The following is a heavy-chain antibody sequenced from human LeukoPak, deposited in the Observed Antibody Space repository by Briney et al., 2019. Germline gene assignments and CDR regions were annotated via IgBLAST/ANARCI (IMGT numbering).Heavy chain of an antibody. Sequence: SETLSLTCTVSGDSISSYYWSWIRQPAGKGLEWIGRIYTSGSTNYNPSLKSRVTMSVDTSKNQFSLKLSSVTAADTAVYYCARKYYYDSSGRDGFDIWGQGTMVTVSS. D-gene: IGHD3-22*01. CDR1: GDSISSYY. CDR2: IYTSGST. CDR3: ARKYYYDSSGRDGFDI. J-gene: IGHJ3*02. V-gene: IGHV4-4*07.